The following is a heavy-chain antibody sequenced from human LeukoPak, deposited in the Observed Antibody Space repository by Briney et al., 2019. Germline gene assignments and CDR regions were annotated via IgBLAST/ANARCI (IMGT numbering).Heavy chain of an antibody. V-gene: IGHV1-69*01. J-gene: IGHJ6*04. Sequence: PGSSVKVSCKASGRTFSSYAISWVRQAPGQGLEWMGGIIPIFGTANYAQKFQGRVTITADESTSTAYMELSSLRSEDTAVYYCASVRREIGAMVAYYYYGMDVWGKGTTVTVSS. D-gene: IGHD5-18*01. CDR1: GRTFSSYA. CDR2: IIPIFGTA. CDR3: ASVRREIGAMVAYYYYGMDV.